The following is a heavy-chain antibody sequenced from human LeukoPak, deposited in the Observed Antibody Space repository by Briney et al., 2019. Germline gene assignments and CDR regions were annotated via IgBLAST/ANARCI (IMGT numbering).Heavy chain of an antibody. CDR3: ARGKSYGI. CDR2: IYHSGST. J-gene: IGHJ3*02. CDR1: GGSISSYY. D-gene: IGHD5-18*01. Sequence: SETLSLTCTVSGGSISSYYWGWIRQPPGKGLEWIGSIYHSGSTYYNPSLKSRVTISVDTSKNQFSLKLSSVTAADTAVYYCARGKSYGIWGQGTMVTVSS. V-gene: IGHV4-38-2*02.